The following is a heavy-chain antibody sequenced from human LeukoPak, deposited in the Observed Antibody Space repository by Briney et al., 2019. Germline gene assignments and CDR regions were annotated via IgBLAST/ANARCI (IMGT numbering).Heavy chain of an antibody. CDR1: GGSFSGYY. D-gene: IGHD5-12*01. Sequence: SETLSLTCAVYGGSFSGYYWSWIRQPPGKGLEWIGEINHSGSTNYNPSLKSRATISVDTSKNQFSLKLSSVTAADTAVYYCARVGGYSGYVNYWGQGTLVTVSS. CDR2: INHSGST. V-gene: IGHV4-34*01. J-gene: IGHJ4*02. CDR3: ARVGGYSGYVNY.